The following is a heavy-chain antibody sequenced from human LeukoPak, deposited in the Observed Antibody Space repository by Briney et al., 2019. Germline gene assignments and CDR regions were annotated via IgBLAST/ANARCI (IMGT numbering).Heavy chain of an antibody. V-gene: IGHV3-21*01. CDR3: ARDPGYCSGGSCYSSPWAY. CDR1: GFTFSSYS. CDR2: ISSSSSYI. D-gene: IGHD2-15*01. Sequence: GGSLRLSCAASGFTFSSYSMNWVRQAPGKGLEWVSSISSSSSYIYYADSVKGRFTISRDNAKNSLYLQMNSLRAEDTAVHYCARDPGYCSGGSCYSSPWAYWGQGTLVTVSS. J-gene: IGHJ4*02.